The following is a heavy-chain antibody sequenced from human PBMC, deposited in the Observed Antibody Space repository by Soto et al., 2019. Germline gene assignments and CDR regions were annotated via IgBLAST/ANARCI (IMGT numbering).Heavy chain of an antibody. Sequence: SETLSLTCTVSGGSISSGDYYWSWIRQPPGKGLEWIGYIYYSGSTYYSPSLKSRVTISVDTSKNQFSLKLSSVTAADTAVYYCASGDCSSTSCLHFDYWGQGTLVTVSS. D-gene: IGHD2-2*01. CDR2: IYYSGST. J-gene: IGHJ4*02. V-gene: IGHV4-30-4*01. CDR1: GGSISSGDYY. CDR3: ASGDCSSTSCLHFDY.